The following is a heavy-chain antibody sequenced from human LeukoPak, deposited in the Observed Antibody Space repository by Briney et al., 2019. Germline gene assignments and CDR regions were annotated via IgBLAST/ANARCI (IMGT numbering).Heavy chain of an antibody. CDR3: ASGVEMANFDI. V-gene: IGHV4-61*02. CDR2: ISSSGST. D-gene: IGHD5-24*01. J-gene: IGHJ3*02. CDR1: GDSISSGDYY. Sequence: PSQTLSLTCTVSGDSISSGDYYWSWIRQPAGRGLEWIGRISSSGSTNYNPSLKSRVTISVDTSKNQFSLKLSSVTAADTAVYFCASGVEMANFDIWGQGTMVTVSS.